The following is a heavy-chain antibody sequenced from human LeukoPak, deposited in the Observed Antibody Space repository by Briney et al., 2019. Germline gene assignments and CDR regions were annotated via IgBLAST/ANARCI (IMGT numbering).Heavy chain of an antibody. CDR2: IYSGGST. CDR3: AKEDSGYDYGVFDY. D-gene: IGHD5-12*01. J-gene: IGHJ4*02. Sequence: GGSLRLSCAASEFSVGSNYMTWVRQAPGKGLEWVSLIYSGGSTYYADSVKGRFTISRDNSKNTLYLQMNSLRAEDTAVYYCAKEDSGYDYGVFDYWGQGTLVTVSS. V-gene: IGHV3-66*01. CDR1: EFSVGSNY.